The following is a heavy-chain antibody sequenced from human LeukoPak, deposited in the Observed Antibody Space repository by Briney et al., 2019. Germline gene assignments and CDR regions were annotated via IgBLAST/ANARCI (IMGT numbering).Heavy chain of an antibody. J-gene: IGHJ5*02. CDR1: GYTFTSYD. CDR2: MNPNSGNT. Sequence: ASVKVSCKASGYTFTSYDINWVRQATGQGLEWMGWMNPNSGNTGYAQKFQGRVTITRNTSISTAYKELSSLRSEDTAVYYCARGPGCSSTSCHNWFDPWGQGTLVTVSS. V-gene: IGHV1-8*03. D-gene: IGHD2-2*01. CDR3: ARGPGCSSTSCHNWFDP.